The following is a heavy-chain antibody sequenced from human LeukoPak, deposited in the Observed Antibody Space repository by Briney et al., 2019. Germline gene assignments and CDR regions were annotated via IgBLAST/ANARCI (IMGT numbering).Heavy chain of an antibody. CDR2: IYYSGST. J-gene: IGHJ4*02. CDR3: ARGRCSSTSCYASDY. D-gene: IGHD2-2*01. CDR1: GGSISSGGYY. V-gene: IGHV4-31*03. Sequence: SETLFLTCTVSGGSISSGGYYWSWIRQHPGKGLEWIGYIYYSGSTYYNPSLKSRVTISVDTSKNQFSLKLSSVTAADTAVYYCARGRCSSTSCYASDYWGQGTLVTVSS.